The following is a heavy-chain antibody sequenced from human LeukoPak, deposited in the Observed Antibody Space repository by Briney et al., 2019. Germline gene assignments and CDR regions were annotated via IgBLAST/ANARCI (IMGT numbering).Heavy chain of an antibody. CDR1: GGTFSSYA. J-gene: IGHJ5*02. CDR2: IIPIFGTA. D-gene: IGHD2-8*01. CDR3: ARDHPPPHCTNGVCHLPANWFDP. V-gene: IGHV1-69*13. Sequence: RASVKVSCKASGGTFSSYAISWVRQAPGQGLEWMGGIIPIFGTANYAQKFQGRVTITADESTSTAYMELSSLRSEDTAVYYCARDHPPPHCTNGVCHLPANWFDPWGQGTLVTVSS.